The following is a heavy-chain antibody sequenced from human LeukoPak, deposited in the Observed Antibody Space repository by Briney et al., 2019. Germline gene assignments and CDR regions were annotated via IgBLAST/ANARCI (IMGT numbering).Heavy chain of an antibody. CDR3: ARSAGTPMNWFDP. CDR2: INHSGST. CDR1: GGSFRGYY. J-gene: IGHJ5*02. V-gene: IGHV4-34*01. D-gene: IGHD6-13*01. Sequence: PSETLSLTCAVYGGSFRGYYWSWIRQPPGKGLEWIGEINHSGSTNYNPSLKSRVTISVDTSKNQFSLKLSSVTAADTAVYYCARSAGTPMNWFDPWGQGTLVTVSS.